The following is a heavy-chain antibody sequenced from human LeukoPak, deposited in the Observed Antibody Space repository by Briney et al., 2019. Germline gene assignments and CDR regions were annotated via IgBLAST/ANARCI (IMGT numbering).Heavy chain of an antibody. CDR1: GGTFSSYA. CDR3: AREPGYSSGWFDP. D-gene: IGHD6-19*01. J-gene: IGHJ5*02. Sequence: GASVKVSCKASGGTFSSYAISWVRQAPGQGLEWMGRIIPIFGTANYAQKFQGRVTITTDEPTSTAYMELSSLRSEDTAVYYCAREPGYSSGWFDPWGQGTLVTVSS. CDR2: IIPIFGTA. V-gene: IGHV1-69*05.